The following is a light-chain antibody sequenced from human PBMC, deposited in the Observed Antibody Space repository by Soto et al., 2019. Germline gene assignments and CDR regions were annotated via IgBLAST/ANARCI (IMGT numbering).Light chain of an antibody. J-gene: IGLJ1*01. CDR3: AAWDDSLNVSYV. Sequence: QSVLTQPPSASGTPGQRVTISCSGSSSNIGSNTVNWYQQLPGTAPKLLIYSNNQRPSGVPDRFSGSKSGTSASLAISGLQSEDEADYYCAAWDDSLNVSYVFETGTKVTVL. CDR2: SNN. CDR1: SSNIGSNT. V-gene: IGLV1-44*01.